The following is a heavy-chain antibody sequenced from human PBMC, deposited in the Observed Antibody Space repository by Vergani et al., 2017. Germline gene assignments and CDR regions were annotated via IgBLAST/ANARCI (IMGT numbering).Heavy chain of an antibody. CDR3: ARGNSSSWYRYYYYYYYMDV. J-gene: IGHJ6*03. D-gene: IGHD6-13*01. CDR1: GGSISSYY. V-gene: IGHV4-59*08. Sequence: QVQLQESGPGLVKPSETLSLTCTVSGGSISSYYWSWIRQPPGKGLEWIGYIYYSGSTNYNPSLKSRVTISVDTSKNQFSLKLSSVTAADTAVYYCARGNSSSWYRYYYYYYYMDVWGKGTTVTVSS. CDR2: IYYSGST.